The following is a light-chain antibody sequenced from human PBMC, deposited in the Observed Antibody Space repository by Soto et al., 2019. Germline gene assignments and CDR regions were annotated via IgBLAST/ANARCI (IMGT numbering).Light chain of an antibody. CDR3: QVLDSSTGGV. CDR1: NIGSKN. CDR2: RDS. Sequence: SYELTQPLSVSVALGQTARITCGGNNIGSKNVHWYQQKPGQAPVLVIYRDSNRPSGIPERFSGSNSGNTATLTISRAQAGDEADYYWQVLDSSTGGVFGGGTKLTVL. J-gene: IGLJ2*01. V-gene: IGLV3-9*01.